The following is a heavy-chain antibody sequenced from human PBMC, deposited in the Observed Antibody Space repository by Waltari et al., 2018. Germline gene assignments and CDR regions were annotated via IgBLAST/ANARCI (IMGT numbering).Heavy chain of an antibody. CDR1: GLTFRSYW. Sequence: VQLVESGGGLVQPGGSLRLSCAASGLTFRSYWMSWVRQAPVKGLEWVAGIKEDGSETYYVDSVKGRFTISRDNAKISLYLHMNSLRAEDTAVYYCASHGPWTFNYWGQGTLVTVSS. V-gene: IGHV3-7*02. CDR2: IKEDGSET. J-gene: IGHJ4*02. D-gene: IGHD1-1*01. CDR3: ASHGPWTFNY.